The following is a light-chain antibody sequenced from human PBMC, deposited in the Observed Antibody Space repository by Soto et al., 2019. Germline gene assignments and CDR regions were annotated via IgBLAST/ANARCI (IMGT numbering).Light chain of an antibody. Sequence: QSALTQPASVSGSPGQSITISCTGTSSDIGGHDYVSWYQQHPGKPPKLIIYEVSNRPSGVSNRFSGSKSGNTASLTISGLHADDEADYYCTSYRRSSTLVFGGGTKLTVL. J-gene: IGLJ2*01. V-gene: IGLV2-14*01. CDR1: SSDIGGHDY. CDR2: EVS. CDR3: TSYRRSSTLV.